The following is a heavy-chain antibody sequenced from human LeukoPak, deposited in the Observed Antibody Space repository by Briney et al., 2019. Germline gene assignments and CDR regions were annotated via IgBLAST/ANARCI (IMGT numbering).Heavy chain of an antibody. CDR3: ARVTSGGNPYFDY. D-gene: IGHD4-23*01. CDR1: GFTFSSYS. Sequence: GGSLRLSCAASGFTFSSYSMNWVRQAPGKGLEWVSHISTTSGTIYYADSVRGRFTISRDNAKNSLFLQMTSLRDEDTAVYYCARVTSGGNPYFDYWGQGTLVTVSS. CDR2: ISTTSGTI. V-gene: IGHV3-48*02. J-gene: IGHJ4*02.